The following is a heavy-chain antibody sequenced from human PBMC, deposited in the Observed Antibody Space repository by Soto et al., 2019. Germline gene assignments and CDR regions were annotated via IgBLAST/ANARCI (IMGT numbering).Heavy chain of an antibody. J-gene: IGHJ6*02. CDR3: ARVDYCSSTSCYSSLDYYYYGIDV. Sequence: LSLTCTVSGGSVSSGSYYWSWIRQPPGKGLEWIGYIYYSGSTNYNPSLKSRVTISVDTSKNQFSLKLSSVTAADTAVYYCARVDYCSSTSCYSSLDYYYYGIDVWGQGTTVTVSS. CDR1: GGSVSSGSYY. V-gene: IGHV4-61*01. CDR2: IYYSGST. D-gene: IGHD2-2*01.